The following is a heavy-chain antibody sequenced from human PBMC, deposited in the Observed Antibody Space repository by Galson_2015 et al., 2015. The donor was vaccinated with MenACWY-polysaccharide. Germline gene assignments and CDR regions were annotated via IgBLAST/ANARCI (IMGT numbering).Heavy chain of an antibody. V-gene: IGHV3-21*01. CDR2: ISSGSTYK. J-gene: IGHJ4*02. CDR1: GFTFSSYS. Sequence: SLRLSCAASGFTFSSYSMIWVRQAPGKGLEWVSSISSGSTYKYYADSVKGRFTISRDNAKKSLYLQMISLRAEDTAIYYCASFYDYWSGYVDDYWGQGTLVTVSS. D-gene: IGHD3-3*01. CDR3: ASFYDYWSGYVDDY.